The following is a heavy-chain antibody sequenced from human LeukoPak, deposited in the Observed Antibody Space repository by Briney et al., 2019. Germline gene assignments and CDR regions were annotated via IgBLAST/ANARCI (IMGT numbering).Heavy chain of an antibody. V-gene: IGHV3-21*01. J-gene: IGHJ4*02. CDR2: ISSSSSYI. D-gene: IGHD2-2*03. CDR1: GSTFSSNS. CDR3: ARDQGYGYVDY. Sequence: PGGSLRLSWAASGSTFSSNSMKSVRQAPGDGLEWVSSISSSSSYIYYADSVKGPFTISRDNAKNSLYLQMNSLRAEDTAVYYCARDQGYGYVDYWGQGTLVTVSS.